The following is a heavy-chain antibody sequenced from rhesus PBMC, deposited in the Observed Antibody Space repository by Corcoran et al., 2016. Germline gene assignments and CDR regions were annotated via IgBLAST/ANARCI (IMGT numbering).Heavy chain of an antibody. J-gene: IGHJ4*01. Sequence: EVQLVESGGGLVQPGGSLRLSCAASGFTFSSYDMSWVRQAPGKGLEWVSYISYTGKTIYSADSVKGRFTISSDNAKNSLVLQMSSLRAEDTAVYYCTRGKGYCSDGVCYADQYFDYWGQGVLVTVSS. CDR2: ISYTGKTI. CDR3: TRGKGYCSDGVCYADQYFDY. V-gene: IGHV3-136*01. D-gene: IGHD2-8*01. CDR1: GFTFSSYD.